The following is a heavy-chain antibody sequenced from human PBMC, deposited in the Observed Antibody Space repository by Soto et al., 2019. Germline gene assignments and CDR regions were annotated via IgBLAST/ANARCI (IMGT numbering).Heavy chain of an antibody. CDR1: GHSLSSGGYY. J-gene: IGHJ4*02. D-gene: IGHD1-26*01. Sequence: SETLSLTCTVSGHSLSSGGYYWSWIRQHPGKGLEWVGYIYFTGTTLYNPSLKSRLAISVDTSKNQFSLKLTSVTAADTAVYYCARDPLGGSYYFDYWGQGALVTVS. V-gene: IGHV4-31*03. CDR2: IYFTGTT. CDR3: ARDPLGGSYYFDY.